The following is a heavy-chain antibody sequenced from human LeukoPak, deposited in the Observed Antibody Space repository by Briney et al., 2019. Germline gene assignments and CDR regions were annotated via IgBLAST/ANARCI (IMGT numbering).Heavy chain of an antibody. J-gene: IGHJ4*02. Sequence: ASVKVSCKASGYTFTTYGITWVRQAPGQGLEWVAWISPYNGNTRCAQKFQGRVTLAADTSSTTASLEMMSLRSDDTAVFYCARAFDTSAYHFDYWGQGTLVSVSS. CDR1: GYTFTTYG. CDR3: ARAFDTSAYHFDY. V-gene: IGHV1-18*01. D-gene: IGHD2-2*01. CDR2: ISPYNGNT.